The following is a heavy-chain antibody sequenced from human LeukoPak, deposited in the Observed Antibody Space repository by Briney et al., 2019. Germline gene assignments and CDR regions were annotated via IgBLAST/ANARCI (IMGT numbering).Heavy chain of an antibody. CDR1: GGSFSGYY. J-gene: IGHJ4*02. V-gene: IGHV4-34*01. Sequence: SETLSLTCAVYGGSFSGYYWSWIRQPPGKGLEWIGEINHSGSTNYNPSLKSRVTISVDTSKNQFSLKLSSVTAADTAVYYCARRKGGTSMFDNWGQGTLVSVSS. CDR3: ARRKGGTSMFDN. CDR2: INHSGST. D-gene: IGHD1-1*01.